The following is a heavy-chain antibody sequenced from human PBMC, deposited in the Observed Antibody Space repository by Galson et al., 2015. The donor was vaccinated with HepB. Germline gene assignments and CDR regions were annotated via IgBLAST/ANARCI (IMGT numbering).Heavy chain of an antibody. CDR2: ISSSGSTI. CDR1: GFTFSDYY. D-gene: IGHD6-13*01. V-gene: IGHV3-11*01. J-gene: IGHJ5*02. Sequence: SLRLSCAASGFTFSDYYMSWIRQAPGKGLEWVSYISSSGSTIYYADSVKGRFTISRDNAKNSLYLQMNSLRAEDTAVYYCASCSSWESPFDPWGQGTLVTVSS. CDR3: ASCSSWESPFDP.